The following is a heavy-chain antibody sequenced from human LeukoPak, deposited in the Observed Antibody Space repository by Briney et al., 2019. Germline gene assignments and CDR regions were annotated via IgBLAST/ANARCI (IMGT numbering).Heavy chain of an antibody. Sequence: PGRSLRLSCAASGFTFSSYGMHWVRQAPGKGLEWVSAISGSGGSTYYADSVKGRFTISRDNSKNTLYLQMNSLRAEDTAIYYCAKDIREGRALRGVSNWGQGTLVTVSS. CDR1: GFTFSSYG. CDR3: AKDIREGRALRGVSN. V-gene: IGHV3-23*01. J-gene: IGHJ4*02. D-gene: IGHD3-10*01. CDR2: ISGSGGST.